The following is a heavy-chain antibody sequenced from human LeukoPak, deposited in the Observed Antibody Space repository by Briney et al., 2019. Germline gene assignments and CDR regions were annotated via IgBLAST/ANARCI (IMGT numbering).Heavy chain of an antibody. V-gene: IGHV5-51*01. D-gene: IGHD3-3*01. Sequence: GESLKISCKGSGYSFTSYWIGWVRQMPGKGLEWMGIIYPGDSDTRYSPSFQGQVTISADKSISTAYLQWSSLKASDTAMYYCARHLVPAATYYDFWGGYYDYWGQGTLVTVSS. CDR1: GYSFTSYW. CDR2: IYPGDSDT. CDR3: ARHLVPAATYYDFWGGYYDY. J-gene: IGHJ4*02.